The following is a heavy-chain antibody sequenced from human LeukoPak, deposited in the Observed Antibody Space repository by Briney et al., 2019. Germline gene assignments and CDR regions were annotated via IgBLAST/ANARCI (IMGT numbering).Heavy chain of an antibody. CDR3: AGLPAYYYDTSGFYFDY. CDR1: GFTVSSNY. D-gene: IGHD3-22*01. CDR2: IYSGGST. J-gene: IGHJ4*02. V-gene: IGHV3-66*04. Sequence: GGSLRLSCAASGFTVSSNYMSWVRQAPGKRLEWVSVIYSGGSTYYADSVKGRFTISRDNSKNTLYLQMNSLRAEDTAVYYCAGLPAYYYDTSGFYFDYWGQGTLVTVSS.